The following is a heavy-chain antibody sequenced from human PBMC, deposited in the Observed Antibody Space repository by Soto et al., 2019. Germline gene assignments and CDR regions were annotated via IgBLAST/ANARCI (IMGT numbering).Heavy chain of an antibody. J-gene: IGHJ4*01. CDR1: GYSFTSYW. CDR2: IYPYDSDT. V-gene: IGHV5-51*01. CDR3: ARHLVGSTRGNFDY. Sequence: GESLKISCKTSGYSFTSYWIGWVRQMPGKGMEWMGNIYPYDSDTRYSPSFQGQVTISADTSITTAYLQWSGLRASDTAMYFCARHLVGSTRGNFDYWGQGTLVTVSA. D-gene: IGHD2-2*01.